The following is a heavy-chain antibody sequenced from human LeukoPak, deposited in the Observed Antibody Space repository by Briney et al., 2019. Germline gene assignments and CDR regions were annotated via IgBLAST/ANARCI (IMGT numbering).Heavy chain of an antibody. CDR3: ARLYWYYYDNGPGGSDAFDF. J-gene: IGHJ3*01. D-gene: IGHD3-22*01. V-gene: IGHV7-4-1*02. CDR1: GYTFTNYA. CDR2: INTNTGNP. Sequence: GASVKVSCKPSGYTFTNYAMNWVRQAPGQGLEWMGWINTNTGNPTYAQDFTGRFVFSLDTSVSTAYLQISSLKAEDTAVYYCARLYWYYYDNGPGGSDAFDFWGQGTMVTVSS.